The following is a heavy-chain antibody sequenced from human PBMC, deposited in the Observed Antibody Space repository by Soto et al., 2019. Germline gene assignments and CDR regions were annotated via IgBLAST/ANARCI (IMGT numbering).Heavy chain of an antibody. J-gene: IGHJ6*02. D-gene: IGHD5-18*01. CDR1: GGTFSSYA. CDR2: IIPIFGTA. CDR3: ARRGYSYGLPSHAYHYGMDV. V-gene: IGHV1-69*13. Sequence: GASVKVSCKASGGTFSSYAISWVRQAPGQGLEWMGGIIPIFGTANYAQKFQGRVTITADESTSTAYMELSSLRSEDTAVYYCARRGYSYGLPSHAYHYGMDVWGQGTTVTVSS.